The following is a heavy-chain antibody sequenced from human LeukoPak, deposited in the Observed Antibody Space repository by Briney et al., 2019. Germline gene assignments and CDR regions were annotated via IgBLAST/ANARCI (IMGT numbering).Heavy chain of an antibody. V-gene: IGHV4-39*01. J-gene: IGHJ3*01. CDR2: SYNSVST. CDR1: GDSVSSSTYY. Sequence: PSETLSLTCTVSGDSVSSSTYYWDWIRQPPGKGLEWIGNSYNSVSTYYNPSLRSRVTMSVDTSKNQFSLRLSSVTAADTAIYYCARHSRSGYGGYENAFDLWGQGKRVSVSS. D-gene: IGHD5-12*01. CDR3: ARHSRSGYGGYENAFDL.